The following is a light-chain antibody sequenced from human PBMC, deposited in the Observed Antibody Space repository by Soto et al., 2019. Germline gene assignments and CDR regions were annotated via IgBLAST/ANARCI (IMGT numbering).Light chain of an antibody. Sequence: EIVMTQSPATLSVSPGERATLSCRASQSVSSNLAWYQQKPGQAPRLLIYGASTRATGIPARFSGSGSGTEFTLTISRLQSEDFAVYYCQPYNNSPPMAFGQGTKVEIK. CDR2: GAS. CDR1: QSVSSN. CDR3: QPYNNSPPMA. J-gene: IGKJ1*01. V-gene: IGKV3-15*01.